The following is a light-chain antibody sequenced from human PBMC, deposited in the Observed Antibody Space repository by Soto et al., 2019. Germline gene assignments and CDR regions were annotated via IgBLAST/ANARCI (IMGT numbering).Light chain of an antibody. J-gene: IGKJ4*01. CDR2: GAS. V-gene: IGKV3-20*01. CDR1: QSVSSSY. Sequence: EIVLTQSPGTLSLSPGERATLSCRASQSVSSSYLAWYQQKPGQSPRLVIYGASIRATGIPDRFSGSGSGTDFTLTISRLEHEDVAVYYCQQYGSSPLTFGGGTKVEIK. CDR3: QQYGSSPLT.